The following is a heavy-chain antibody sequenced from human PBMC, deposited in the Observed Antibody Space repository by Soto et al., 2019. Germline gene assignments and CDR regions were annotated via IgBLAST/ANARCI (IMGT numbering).Heavy chain of an antibody. CDR3: AKYRSSRWQRLLWVAFDI. Sequence: PGGSLRLSCAASGFTFSSYAMSWVRQAPGKGLEWVSAISGSGGSTYYADSVKGRFTISRDNSKNTLYLQMNSLRAEDTAVYYCAKYRSSRWQRLLWVAFDIWGHWTMVTVSS. V-gene: IGHV3-23*01. J-gene: IGHJ3*02. CDR2: ISGSGGST. CDR1: GFTFSSYA. D-gene: IGHD2-15*01.